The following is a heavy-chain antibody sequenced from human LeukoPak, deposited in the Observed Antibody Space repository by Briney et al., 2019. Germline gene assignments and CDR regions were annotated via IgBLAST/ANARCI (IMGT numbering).Heavy chain of an antibody. CDR2: ISYDGSNK. CDR1: GFTFSSYG. V-gene: IGHV3-30*18. D-gene: IGHD5-24*01. Sequence: PGGSLRLSCAASGFTFSSYGMHWVRQAPGKGLEWVAVISYDGSNKYYADSVKGRFTISRDNSKNTLYLQMNSLRAEDTAVYYCAKDDGRWLQIDYWGQGILVTVSS. CDR3: AKDDGRWLQIDY. J-gene: IGHJ4*02.